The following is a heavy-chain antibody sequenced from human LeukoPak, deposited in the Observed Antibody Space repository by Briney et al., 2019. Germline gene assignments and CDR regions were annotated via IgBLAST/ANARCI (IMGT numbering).Heavy chain of an antibody. Sequence: TSETLSLTCAVYGGSFSGYYWSWIRQPPGKGLEWIGEINHSGSTNYNPSLKSRVTISVDTSKNQFSLKLSSVTAADTAVYYCARRGWSSSWYTPTYYFDYWGQGTLVTVSS. CDR3: ARRGWSSSWYTPTYYFDY. CDR2: INHSGST. J-gene: IGHJ4*02. V-gene: IGHV4-34*01. D-gene: IGHD6-13*01. CDR1: GGSFSGYY.